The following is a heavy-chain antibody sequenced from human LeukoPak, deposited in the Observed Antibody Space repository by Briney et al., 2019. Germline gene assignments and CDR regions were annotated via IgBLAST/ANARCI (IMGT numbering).Heavy chain of an antibody. J-gene: IGHJ2*01. D-gene: IGHD6-19*01. V-gene: IGHV3-30*03. Sequence: GGSLRLSCAASGFTFSDHYMDWVRQAPGKGLEWVAVISYDGSNKYYADSVKGRFTISRDNSKNTLYLQMNSLRSEDTAVYYCARAAYSSGWYDWYFDLWGRGTLVTVSS. CDR1: GFTFSDHY. CDR3: ARAAYSSGWYDWYFDL. CDR2: ISYDGSNK.